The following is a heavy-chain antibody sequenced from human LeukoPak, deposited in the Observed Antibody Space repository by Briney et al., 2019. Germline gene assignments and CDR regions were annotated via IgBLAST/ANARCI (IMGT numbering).Heavy chain of an antibody. Sequence: SETLSLTCAVSGGSISSGGYSWSWIRQPPGKGLEWLGYIYHTGSTYYNPPLKSRVTISVDRSKNQFSLKLSSVTAAATAVYYCARAGHCSGGSCYSQLGFDPWGQGTLVTVSS. D-gene: IGHD2-15*01. CDR1: GGSISSGGYS. V-gene: IGHV4-30-2*01. CDR2: IYHTGST. J-gene: IGHJ5*02. CDR3: ARAGHCSGGSCYSQLGFDP.